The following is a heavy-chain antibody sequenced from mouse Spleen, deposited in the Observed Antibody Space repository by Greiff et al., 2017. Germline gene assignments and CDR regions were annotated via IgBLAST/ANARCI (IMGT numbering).Heavy chain of an antibody. J-gene: IGHJ3*01. CDR2: IWWDDDK. V-gene: IGHV8-8*01. CDR1: GFSLSTSGMG. D-gene: IGHD2-4*01. Sequence: QVTLKVCGPGILQPSQTLSLTCSFSGFSLSTSGMGVGWIRQPSGKGLEWLAHIWWDDDKRYNPALKSRLTISKDTSSNQVFLKIASVDTADTATYYCARLYYDYDPFAYWGQGTLVTVSA. CDR3: ARLYYDYDPFAY.